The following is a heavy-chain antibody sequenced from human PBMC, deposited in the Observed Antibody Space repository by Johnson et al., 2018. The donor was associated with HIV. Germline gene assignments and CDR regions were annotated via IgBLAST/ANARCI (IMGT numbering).Heavy chain of an antibody. Sequence: EMQLVESGGSVVRPGGSLRLSCAASGFTFDDYGMSWVRQAPGKGLEWVSGISWNSGSIGYADSVKGRFTISRDNAKNSLYLQMNSLRAEDTAVYYCARGFHRGGAFDIWGQGTMVTVSS. V-gene: IGHV3-20*04. CDR1: GFTFDDYG. D-gene: IGHD1-14*01. J-gene: IGHJ3*02. CDR3: ARGFHRGGAFDI. CDR2: ISWNSGSI.